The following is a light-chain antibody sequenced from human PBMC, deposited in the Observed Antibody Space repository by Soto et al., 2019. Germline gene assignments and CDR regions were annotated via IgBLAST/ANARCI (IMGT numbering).Light chain of an antibody. V-gene: IGLV1-40*01. J-gene: IGLJ1*01. CDR1: SSNIGAGYD. CDR3: QSYDSSHYV. Sequence: QSVLTQPPSVSGAPGQRVTISCTGGSSNIGAGYDVHWYQQLPGTAPKLLIYGNINRPSGVPDRFSGSKSGTSASLVITGLQAEDEADYYCQSYDSSHYVFGTGTKLTAL. CDR2: GNI.